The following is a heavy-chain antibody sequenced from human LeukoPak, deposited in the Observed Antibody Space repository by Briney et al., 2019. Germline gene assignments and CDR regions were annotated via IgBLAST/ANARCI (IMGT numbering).Heavy chain of an antibody. V-gene: IGHV3-48*01. D-gene: IGHD2-2*02. CDR2: ISSSSSTI. CDR1: GFTFSSYS. Sequence: GGSLRLSCAASGFTFSSYSMNWVRQAPGKGLEWVSYISSSSSTIYYADSVKGRFTISRDSAKNSLYLQMNSLRAEDTAVYYCARDLGEGYCSSTSCYKGAPDAFDIWGQGTMVTVSS. J-gene: IGHJ3*02. CDR3: ARDLGEGYCSSTSCYKGAPDAFDI.